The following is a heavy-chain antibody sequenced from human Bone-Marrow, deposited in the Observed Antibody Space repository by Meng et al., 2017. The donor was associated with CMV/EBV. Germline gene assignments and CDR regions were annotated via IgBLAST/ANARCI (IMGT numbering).Heavy chain of an antibody. CDR1: GFTFSNYA. D-gene: IGHD2-2*01. V-gene: IGHV3-23*03. Sequence: GESLKISCAASGFTFSNYAMSWVRQAPGKGLEWVAVIYAGGRSAYYADSVKGRFTIFRDGSKNTVYLEMNSLRAEDTAVYYCARDHCSSTSCYRDAFDIWGQGTMVTVSS. J-gene: IGHJ3*02. CDR2: IYAGGRSA. CDR3: ARDHCSSTSCYRDAFDI.